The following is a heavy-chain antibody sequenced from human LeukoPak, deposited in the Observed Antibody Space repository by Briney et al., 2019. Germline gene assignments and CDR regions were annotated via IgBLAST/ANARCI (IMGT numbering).Heavy chain of an antibody. D-gene: IGHD2-8*02. Sequence: GGSLRLSCAASGFTFTTYAMSWVRQAPGKGLEWVSTVANSGVDTYYADSVKGRFTISRDNSKNTLYLQMNSLRAEDTAVYYCASGVSTLDYWGQGTLVTVSS. J-gene: IGHJ4*02. V-gene: IGHV3-23*01. CDR1: GFTFTTYA. CDR2: VANSGVDT. CDR3: ASGVSTLDY.